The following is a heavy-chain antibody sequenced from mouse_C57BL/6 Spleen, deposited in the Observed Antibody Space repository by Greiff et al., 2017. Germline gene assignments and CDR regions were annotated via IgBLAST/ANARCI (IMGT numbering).Heavy chain of an antibody. J-gene: IGHJ4*01. Sequence: QVQLQQPGAELVKPGASVKMSCKASGYTFTSYWITWVKQRPGQGLEWIGDIYPGSGSTNYNEKFKSKAALTVDTSSSTAYMQLSSLTSEDSAVYYCARPRGSSYKDAMDYWGQGTSVTVSS. D-gene: IGHD1-1*01. CDR1: GYTFTSYW. V-gene: IGHV1-55*01. CDR2: IYPGSGST. CDR3: ARPRGSSYKDAMDY.